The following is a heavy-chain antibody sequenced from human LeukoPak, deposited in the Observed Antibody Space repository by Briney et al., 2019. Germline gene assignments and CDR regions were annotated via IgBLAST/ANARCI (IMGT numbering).Heavy chain of an antibody. V-gene: IGHV4-61*01. J-gene: IGHJ4*02. CDR1: GGSVSSGSYY. CDR2: IYYSGST. CDR3: ARGPGFDY. Sequence: SETLSLTCTVSGGSVSSGSYYWSWIRQPPGKGLEWIGYIYYSGSTNYNPSLKSRVTISVDTSKNQFSLKLSSVTAADTAVYYCARGPGFDYWGQGTLVTVSS.